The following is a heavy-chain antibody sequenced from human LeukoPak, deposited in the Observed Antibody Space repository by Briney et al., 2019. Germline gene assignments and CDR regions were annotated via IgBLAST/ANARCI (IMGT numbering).Heavy chain of an antibody. CDR2: IYSGGST. V-gene: IGHV3-53*01. Sequence: GGSLRLSCAASGFTFSSNYMSWVRQAPGKGLEWVSVIYSGGSTYYADSVKGRFTISRDNSKNTLYLQMNSLRAEDTAVYYCARVANYGGNSGWGQGTLVTVSS. CDR1: GFTFSSNY. CDR3: ARVANYGGNSG. J-gene: IGHJ4*02. D-gene: IGHD4-23*01.